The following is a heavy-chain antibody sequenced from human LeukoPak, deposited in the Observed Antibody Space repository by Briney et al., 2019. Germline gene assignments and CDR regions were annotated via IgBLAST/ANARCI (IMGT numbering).Heavy chain of an antibody. CDR2: IIPIFGTA. Sequence: SVKVSCKASGGTFSSYAISWVRQAPGQGLEWMGRIIPIFGTANYAQKFQGRVTITTDESTSTAYMELSSLRSEDTAVYYCARGERADGYNYDGVFDYWGQGTLVTVSS. D-gene: IGHD5-24*01. CDR3: ARGERADGYNYDGVFDY. V-gene: IGHV1-69*05. CDR1: GGTFSSYA. J-gene: IGHJ4*02.